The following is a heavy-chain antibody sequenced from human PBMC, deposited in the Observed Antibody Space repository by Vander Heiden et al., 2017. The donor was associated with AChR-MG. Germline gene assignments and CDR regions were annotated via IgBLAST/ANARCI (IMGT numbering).Heavy chain of an antibody. Sequence: QVQLQQWGAGLLKPSETLSLTCAVHGGSFSGYHWSWIRQPPGKGLEWIGEINHSGSTNYNPSLKSRVTISVDTSKNQFSLKLSSVTAADTAVYYCAKAYYYDSSGYYYGWFDPWGQGTLVTVSS. CDR1: GGSFSGYH. J-gene: IGHJ5*02. V-gene: IGHV4-34*01. D-gene: IGHD3-22*01. CDR3: AKAYYYDSSGYYYGWFDP. CDR2: INHSGST.